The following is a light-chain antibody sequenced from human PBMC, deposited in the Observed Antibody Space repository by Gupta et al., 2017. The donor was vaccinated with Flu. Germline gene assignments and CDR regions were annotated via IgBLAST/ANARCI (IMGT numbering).Light chain of an antibody. CDR1: DIRSKN. J-gene: IGLJ3*02. V-gene: IGLV3-9*01. Sequence: SSDLTQPLSVSVALGQTAKITCGGNDIRSKNVHWYQQKPGQAPMVVIYGDNNRPSGIPERFSGSNSGNTATLTISRAQAGDEADYYCQVWDSYTEVFGGGTKLTVL. CDR2: GDN. CDR3: QVWDSYTEV.